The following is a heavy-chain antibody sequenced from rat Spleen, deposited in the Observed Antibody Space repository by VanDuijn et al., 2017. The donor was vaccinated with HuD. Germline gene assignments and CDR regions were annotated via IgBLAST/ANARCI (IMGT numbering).Heavy chain of an antibody. CDR2: ISSDGGRN. D-gene: IGHD4-3*01. CDR3: VRQDTSGYSNWFAY. J-gene: IGHJ3*01. V-gene: IGHV5S14*01. Sequence: EVQLVESGGGLVQPGRSLKLSCAASGFTFNNYDMAWVRQTPTKGLEWVASISSDGGRNYYRDSVKGRFTVSRENAKSTLYFLMDSLRSEDTATYYCVRQDTSGYSNWFAYWGQGALVTVSS. CDR1: GFTFNNYD.